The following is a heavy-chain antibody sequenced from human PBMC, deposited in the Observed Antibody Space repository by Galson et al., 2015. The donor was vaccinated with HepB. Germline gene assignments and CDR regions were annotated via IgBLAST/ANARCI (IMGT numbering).Heavy chain of an antibody. J-gene: IGHJ4*02. CDR2: IYQSGST. Sequence: SLTCAVSGDSIYSDGSSWSWIRQPPGKGLEWIAYIYQSGSTYYNPSLRGRGTISIDRSKNQFSLRLNSVTAADTAVYYCARGLDSRSHFDYWGQGILVTVSP. V-gene: IGHV4-30-2*01. CDR3: ARGLDSRSHFDY. CDR1: GDSIYSDGSS. D-gene: IGHD3-22*01.